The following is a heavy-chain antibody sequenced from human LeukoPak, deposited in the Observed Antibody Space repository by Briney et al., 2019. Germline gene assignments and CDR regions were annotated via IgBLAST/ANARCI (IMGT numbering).Heavy chain of an antibody. CDR1: GGSFSGYY. D-gene: IGHD6-13*01. J-gene: IGHJ4*02. V-gene: IGHV4-34*01. CDR2: INHSGST. CDR3: ARDTSGYSSSWKY. Sequence: PSETLSLTCAVYGGSFSGYYWSWIRQPPGKGLEWIGEINHSGSTNYNPSLKSRVTILVDTSKNQFSLKLSSVTAADTAVYYCARDTSGYSSSWKYWGQGTLVTVSS.